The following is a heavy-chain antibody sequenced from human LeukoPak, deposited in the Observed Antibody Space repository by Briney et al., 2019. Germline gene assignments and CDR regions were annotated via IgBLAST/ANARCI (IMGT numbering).Heavy chain of an antibody. CDR2: LPPDGSYQ. CDR3: ARGLHDRSWYGAH. V-gene: IGHV3-30*04. J-gene: IGHJ4*02. CDR1: GFTFSDYT. Sequence: QPGGSLRLSCAASGFTFSDYTMQWVRQAPGKGLEWVALLPPDGSYQYYADSLKGRFTISRDNFKNALYLQMNSLRLEDTAVYYCARGLHDRSWYGAHWGQGTLLSVSS. D-gene: IGHD6-13*01.